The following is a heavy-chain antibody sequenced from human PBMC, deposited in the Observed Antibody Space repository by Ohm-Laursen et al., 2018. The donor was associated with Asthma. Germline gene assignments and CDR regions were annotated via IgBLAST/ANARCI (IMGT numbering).Heavy chain of an antibody. CDR1: GFTFSSYG. CDR3: AREGYYYDSSEIAFDI. Sequence: SLRLSCSASGFTFSSYGMHWVRQAPGKGLEWVAVISYDGSNKYYADSVKGRFTISRDNSKNTLYLQMNSLRAEDTAVYYCAREGYYYDSSEIAFDIWGQGTMVTVSS. J-gene: IGHJ3*02. D-gene: IGHD3-22*01. V-gene: IGHV3-30*03. CDR2: ISYDGSNK.